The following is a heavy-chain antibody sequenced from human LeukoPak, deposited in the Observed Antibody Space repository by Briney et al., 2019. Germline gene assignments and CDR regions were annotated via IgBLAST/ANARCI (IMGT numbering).Heavy chain of an antibody. V-gene: IGHV1-18*01. CDR2: ISAYNGNT. D-gene: IGHD3-22*01. CDR1: GYTFTSYG. Sequence: ASVKVSCKASGYTFTSYGISWVRQAPGQGLEWMGWISAYNGNTNYAQKLQGRVTMTTDTSTSTAYMELRSLRSDDTAVYYCARDHFDSSGYYYLLGYFEHWGQGTLVTVSS. J-gene: IGHJ1*01. CDR3: ARDHFDSSGYYYLLGYFEH.